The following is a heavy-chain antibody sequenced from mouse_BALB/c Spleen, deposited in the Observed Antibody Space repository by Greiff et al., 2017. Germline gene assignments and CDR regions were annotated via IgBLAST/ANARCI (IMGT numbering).Heavy chain of an antibody. CDR3: AREDVDSAWFAY. CDR2: IFPGNGDT. CDR1: GYTFTSYW. Sequence: QVQLQQSGAELARPGASVKLSCKASGYTFTSYWMQWVKQRPGQGLEWIGAIFPGNGDTRYTQKFKGKATLTADKSSSTAYMQLSSLASEDSAVYYCAREDVDSAWFAYWGQGTLVTVSA. J-gene: IGHJ3*01. V-gene: IGHV1-87*01.